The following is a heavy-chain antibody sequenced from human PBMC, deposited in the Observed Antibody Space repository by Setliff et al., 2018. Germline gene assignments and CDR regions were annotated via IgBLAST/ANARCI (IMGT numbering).Heavy chain of an antibody. Sequence: SVKVSCKASGGTFSSYAISWVRQAPGQGLEWMGGIIPILGIANYAQKFQGRVTITADKSTSTAYMELSSLRSEDTAVYYCAREGGYDSLAAFDIWGQGTMVTVSS. CDR2: IIPILGIA. D-gene: IGHD5-12*01. CDR1: GGTFSSYA. CDR3: AREGGYDSLAAFDI. V-gene: IGHV1-69*10. J-gene: IGHJ3*02.